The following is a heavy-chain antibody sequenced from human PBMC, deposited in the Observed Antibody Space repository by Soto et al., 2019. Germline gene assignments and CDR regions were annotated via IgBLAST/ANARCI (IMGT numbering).Heavy chain of an antibody. Sequence: EVQLVESGGGLVQPGRSLRLSCAASGFTFDDYAMHWVRQAPGKGLEWVSGISWNSGSIGYADSVKGRFTISRDNAKNSLYLQMNSLRAEDTALYYCAFSTGGMRRLLDAFDIWGQGTMVTVSS. CDR1: GFTFDDYA. D-gene: IGHD3-16*01. J-gene: IGHJ3*02. CDR2: ISWNSGSI. V-gene: IGHV3-9*01. CDR3: AFSTGGMRRLLDAFDI.